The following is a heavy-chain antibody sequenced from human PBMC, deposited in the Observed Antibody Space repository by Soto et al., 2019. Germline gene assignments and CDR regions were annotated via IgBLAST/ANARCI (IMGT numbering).Heavy chain of an antibody. Sequence: SETLSLTCSISGGSFSSYHWSWIRQPPGKGLEWIGYIFYSGSTTYNPSLKSRVTISLDTSKNQFSLKVSSVTAADTAVYYCARDLFGDGYNFRYWGQGTQVTVSS. CDR1: GGSFSSYH. CDR3: ARDLFGDGYNFRY. V-gene: IGHV4-59*01. CDR2: IFYSGST. D-gene: IGHD5-12*01. J-gene: IGHJ4*02.